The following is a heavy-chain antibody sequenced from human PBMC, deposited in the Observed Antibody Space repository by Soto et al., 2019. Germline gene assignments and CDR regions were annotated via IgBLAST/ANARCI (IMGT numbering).Heavy chain of an antibody. CDR2: ISYSGTT. CDR1: DGSISSSW. Sequence: SETLSLTCTVSDGSISSSWWTWIRQPPGRGLEWIGYISYSGTTNYSPSLKSRISISIDTPRNQFSLKLTSVTAADTAVYFCARGSRDTALVLPRFDFWGQGTLVTVSS. D-gene: IGHD5-18*01. J-gene: IGHJ4*02. CDR3: ARGSRDTALVLPRFDF. V-gene: IGHV4-59*12.